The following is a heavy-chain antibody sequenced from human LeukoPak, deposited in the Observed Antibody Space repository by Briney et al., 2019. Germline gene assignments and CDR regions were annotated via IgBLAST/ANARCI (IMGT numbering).Heavy chain of an antibody. CDR2: INPSGGST. D-gene: IGHD6-6*01. J-gene: IGHJ4*02. CDR1: GYTFTNYY. CDR3: ARDYYSSSPDY. Sequence: ASVKVSCKASGYTFTNYYMHWVRQAPGQRLEWMGIINPSGGSTSYAQKFQGRVTMTRDTSTSTVYMELRSLRSDDTAVYYCARDYYSSSPDYWGQGTLVTVSS. V-gene: IGHV1-46*01.